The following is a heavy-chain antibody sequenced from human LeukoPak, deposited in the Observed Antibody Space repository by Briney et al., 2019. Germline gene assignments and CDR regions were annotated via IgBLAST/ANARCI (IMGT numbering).Heavy chain of an antibody. V-gene: IGHV3-30*18. D-gene: IGHD6-13*01. CDR2: ISYDGSNK. CDR1: GFTFSSYG. J-gene: IGHJ6*02. Sequence: GRSLRLSCAASGFTFSSYGMHWVRQAPGKGLEWVAVISYDGSNKYYADSVKGRFTISRDNSKNTLYLQMNSLRAEDTAVYYCAKAGGSSWSYYYYYGMDVWGQGTTVTVSS. CDR3: AKAGGSSWSYYYYYGMDV.